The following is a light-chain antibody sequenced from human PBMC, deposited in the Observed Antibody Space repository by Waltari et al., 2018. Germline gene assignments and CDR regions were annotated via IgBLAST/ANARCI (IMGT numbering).Light chain of an antibody. CDR3: QHYNIYPVM. Sequence: DIQMTQSPSTLSASVGDRVTITCRASQSISDWVAWYQHKPGKAPNLLIYEASSLESGVPSRFSGSGSEAEFTLTISSLQPDDFATYYCQHYNIYPVMFGQGTRLEIK. CDR1: QSISDW. CDR2: EAS. V-gene: IGKV1-5*03. J-gene: IGKJ5*01.